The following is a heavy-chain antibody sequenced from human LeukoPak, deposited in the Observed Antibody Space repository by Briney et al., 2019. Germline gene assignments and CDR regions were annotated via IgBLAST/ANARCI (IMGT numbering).Heavy chain of an antibody. D-gene: IGHD3-10*01. CDR1: GGSFSGYY. J-gene: IGHJ6*03. CDR2: INHSGST. CDR3: ARLTYYYGSGSYYYYYYYYMDV. V-gene: IGHV4-34*01. Sequence: SETLSLTCAVYGGSFSGYYWSWIRQPPGKGLEWIGEINHSGSTNYNPSLKSRVTISVDTSKNQFSLKLSSVTAADTAVYYCARLTYYYGSGSYYYYYYYYMDVWGKGTTVTVSS.